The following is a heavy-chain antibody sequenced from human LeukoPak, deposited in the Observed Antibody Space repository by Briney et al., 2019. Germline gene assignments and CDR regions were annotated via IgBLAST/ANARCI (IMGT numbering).Heavy chain of an antibody. CDR2: ISWNSGSI. Sequence: GRSLRLSCAASGFTFDDYAMHWVRQAPGKGLEWVSGISWNSGSIGYADSVKGRFTISRDNAKNSLYLQMNSLRAEDTALYYCAKDRLDVVTTDFDYWGQGTLSPSPQ. J-gene: IGHJ4*02. V-gene: IGHV3-9*01. CDR3: AKDRLDVVTTDFDY. CDR1: GFTFDDYA. D-gene: IGHD4-11*01.